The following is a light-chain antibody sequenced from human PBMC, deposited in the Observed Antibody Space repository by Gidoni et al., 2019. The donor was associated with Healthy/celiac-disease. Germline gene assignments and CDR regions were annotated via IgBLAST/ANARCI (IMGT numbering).Light chain of an antibody. J-gene: IGKJ1*01. CDR3: QQYGSLPRT. V-gene: IGKV3-20*01. CDR1: QSVSSSY. CDR2: GAS. Sequence: IVLTPSPGPLSLSPGERATLACRASQSVSSSYLAWYQQKPGQAPRLLIYGASSRATGIPDRFSGSGSGTDFTLTISRLEPEDFAVYYCQQYGSLPRTFGQGTKVEIK.